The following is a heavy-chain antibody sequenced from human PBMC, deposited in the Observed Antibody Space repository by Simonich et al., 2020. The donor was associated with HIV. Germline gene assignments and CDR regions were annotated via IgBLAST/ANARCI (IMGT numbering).Heavy chain of an antibody. CDR1: GGSFSGYY. Sequence: QVHLQQWGAGLLKPSETLSLTCAVYGGSFSGYYWSWIRQPPGKGLEWIGEIDHSESTSYNPSLKSRVTMSVDTSKNQFSLKLTSVTAADTAVCYCARRSGYALDYWGQGTLVTVSS. V-gene: IGHV4-34*01. CDR2: IDHSEST. CDR3: ARRSGYALDY. D-gene: IGHD5-12*01. J-gene: IGHJ4*02.